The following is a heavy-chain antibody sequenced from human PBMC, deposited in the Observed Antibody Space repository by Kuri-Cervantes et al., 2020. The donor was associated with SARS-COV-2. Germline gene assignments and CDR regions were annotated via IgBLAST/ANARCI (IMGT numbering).Heavy chain of an antibody. D-gene: IGHD1-26*01. CDR1: HFTFSSYA. Sequence: GGSLRLSCAASHFTFSSYAFHWVRQAPGQGLEWVAAISYDGNNKYFADSVRGRFTVSRDNSKNTLYLQMNSLRAEDTAVYYCARDAGALFDYWGQGTLVTVSS. J-gene: IGHJ4*02. CDR2: ISYDGNNK. CDR3: ARDAGALFDY. V-gene: IGHV3-30*04.